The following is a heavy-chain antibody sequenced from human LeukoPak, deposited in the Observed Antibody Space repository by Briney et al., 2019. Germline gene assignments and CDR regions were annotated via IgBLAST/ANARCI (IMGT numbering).Heavy chain of an antibody. Sequence: GGSLRLSCAASGFTFSSYSMNWVRQAPGKGLEWVSSISSSSSYIYYADSVKGRFTISRDNAKNSLYLQMNSLRAEDTAVYYCARGGSRYDSSGDYSGYWGQGTLVTVSS. CDR3: ARGGSRYDSSGDYSGY. V-gene: IGHV3-21*01. CDR2: ISSSSSYI. CDR1: GFTFSSYS. D-gene: IGHD3-22*01. J-gene: IGHJ4*02.